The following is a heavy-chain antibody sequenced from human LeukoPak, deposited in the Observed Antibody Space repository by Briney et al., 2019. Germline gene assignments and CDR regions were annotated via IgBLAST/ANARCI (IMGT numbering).Heavy chain of an antibody. J-gene: IGHJ1*01. CDR1: GFTFRSNW. CDR3: ARDFFGWSSLGH. V-gene: IGHV3-7*01. D-gene: IGHD6-19*01. Sequence: PGGSLRLSCAASGFTFRSNWMNWVRQAPGKGLEWVAHVQPDGSAKICADSVKGRFTISRDNAKDSVYLQMNSLRVEDTAVYYCARDFFGWSSLGHWGQGTLVTVSS. CDR2: VQPDGSAK.